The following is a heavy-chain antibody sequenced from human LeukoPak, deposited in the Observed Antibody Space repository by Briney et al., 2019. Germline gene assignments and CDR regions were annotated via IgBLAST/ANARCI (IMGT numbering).Heavy chain of an antibody. Sequence: PSETLSLTCAVYGGSFSGYYWSWIRQPPGKGLEWIGEINHSGSTNYNPSLKSRVTISVDTSKNQFSLKLSSVTTADTAVYYCARGTPNCSGGSRPHCGFDYWGQGTLVTVSS. CDR1: GGSFSGYY. V-gene: IGHV4-34*01. J-gene: IGHJ4*02. D-gene: IGHD2-15*01. CDR2: INHSGST. CDR3: ARGTPNCSGGSRPHCGFDY.